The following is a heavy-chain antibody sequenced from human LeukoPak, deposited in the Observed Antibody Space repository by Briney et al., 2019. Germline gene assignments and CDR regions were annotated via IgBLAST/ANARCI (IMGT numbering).Heavy chain of an antibody. CDR1: AGSISSYY. CDR2: INYSGST. V-gene: IGHV4-59*01. CDR3: ARRPTHYYYAMDV. Sequence: SETLSLTCTVSAGSISSYYWSWIRQPPGKGLEWIGFINYSGSTNYNPSLKSRVTISVDTPNNRSSLKLTSVTAADTAVYYCARRPTHYYYAMDVWGQGTTVTVSS. J-gene: IGHJ6*02.